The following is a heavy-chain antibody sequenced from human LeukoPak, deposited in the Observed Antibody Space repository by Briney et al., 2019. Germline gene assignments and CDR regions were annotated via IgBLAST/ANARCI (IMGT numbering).Heavy chain of an antibody. Sequence: GGSLRLSCTASGFTFGDYVVSWFRQAPGKGLEWVSVIYSGGSTYYADSVKGRFTISRDNSKNTLYLQMNSLRAEDTAVYYCARGGDSSGYSPLDYWGQGTLVTVSS. CDR2: IYSGGST. V-gene: IGHV3-53*01. D-gene: IGHD3-22*01. CDR1: GFTFGDYV. CDR3: ARGGDSSGYSPLDY. J-gene: IGHJ4*02.